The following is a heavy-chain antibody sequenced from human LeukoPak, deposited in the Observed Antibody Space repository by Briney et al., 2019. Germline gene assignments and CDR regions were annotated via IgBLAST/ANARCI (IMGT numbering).Heavy chain of an antibody. J-gene: IGHJ4*02. CDR1: GYTFTSYG. CDR2: ISAYNGNT. V-gene: IGHV1-18*01. CDR3: AGDLAVAGIHYFDY. Sequence: AASVKVSCKASGYTFTSYGIGWVRQAPGQGLEWMGWISAYNGNTNYAQKLQGRVTMTTDTSTSTAYMELRSLRSDDTAVYYCAGDLAVAGIHYFDYWGQGTLVTVSS. D-gene: IGHD6-19*01.